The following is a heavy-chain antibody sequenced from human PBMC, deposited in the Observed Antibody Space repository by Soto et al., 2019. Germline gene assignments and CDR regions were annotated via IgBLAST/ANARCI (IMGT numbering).Heavy chain of an antibody. D-gene: IGHD3-3*01. CDR1: GYPFSNFG. V-gene: IGHV1-18*01. CDR3: ARVIMIFGVANLGSYFDY. J-gene: IGHJ4*02. CDR2: ISPSNGQT. Sequence: ASVKVSFKASGYPFSNFGLSSVRQAPGQGLEWMGWISPSNGQTIYAQNFHGRVTMTTDTSTATAHMELRSLISDDTAVYYCARVIMIFGVANLGSYFDYWGQGTRVTVSS.